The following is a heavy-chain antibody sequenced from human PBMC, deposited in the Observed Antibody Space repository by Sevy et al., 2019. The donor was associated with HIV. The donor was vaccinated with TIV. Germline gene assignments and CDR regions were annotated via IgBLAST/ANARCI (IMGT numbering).Heavy chain of an antibody. CDR3: TTDPLSSSWSYYYYYYMDV. Sequence: GGSLRLSCAASGFTFSNAWMSWVRQAPGKGLEWVGRIKSKTEGWTTDYAAPVKGRFTISRNDSKNTLYLQMNSLKTEDTAVYYCTTDPLSSSWSYYYYYYMDVWGKGTTVTVSS. CDR2: IKSKTEGWTT. CDR1: GFTFSNAW. J-gene: IGHJ6*03. D-gene: IGHD6-13*01. V-gene: IGHV3-15*01.